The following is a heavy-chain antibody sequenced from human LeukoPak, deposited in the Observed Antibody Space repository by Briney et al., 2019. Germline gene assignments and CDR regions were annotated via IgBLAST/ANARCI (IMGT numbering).Heavy chain of an antibody. J-gene: IGHJ6*03. CDR2: IYYSGST. D-gene: IGHD5-12*01. Sequence: ETLSLTCTVSGGSISSYYWSWIRQPPGKGLEWIGYIYYSGSTNYNPSLKSRVTISVDTSKNQFSLKLSSVTAADTAVYYCARGRGYGGPVHSRNYYMDVWGKGTTVTVSS. V-gene: IGHV4-59*01. CDR1: GGSISSYY. CDR3: ARGRGYGGPVHSRNYYMDV.